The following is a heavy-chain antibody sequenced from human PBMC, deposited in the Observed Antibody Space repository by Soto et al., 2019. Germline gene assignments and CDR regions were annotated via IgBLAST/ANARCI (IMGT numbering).Heavy chain of an antibody. CDR3: ARDLNDGVQLWFAY. CDR1: GGTFSSYA. D-gene: IGHD5-18*01. J-gene: IGHJ4*02. CDR2: IIPIFGTA. V-gene: IGHV1-69*13. Sequence: GASVKVSCKASGGTFSSYAISWVRQAPGQGLEWMGGIIPIFGTANYAQKFQGRVTITADESTSTAYMELSSLRSEDTAVYYCARDLNDGVQLWFAYWGQGTLVTVSS.